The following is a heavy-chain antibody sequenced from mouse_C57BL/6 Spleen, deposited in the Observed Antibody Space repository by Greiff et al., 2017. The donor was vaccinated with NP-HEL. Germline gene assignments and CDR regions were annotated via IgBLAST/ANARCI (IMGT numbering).Heavy chain of an antibody. CDR2: ISSGGDYI. Sequence: EVKLVESGEGLVKPGGSLKLSCAASGFTFSSYAMSWVRPTPEKRLEWVAYISSGGDYIYYADTVKGRFTISRDNARNTLYLQRSSLKSEDTAMYYCTRGGRRNYFDYWGQGTTLTVSS. J-gene: IGHJ2*01. V-gene: IGHV5-9-1*02. CDR3: TRGGRRNYFDY. CDR1: GFTFSSYA. D-gene: IGHD1-1*02.